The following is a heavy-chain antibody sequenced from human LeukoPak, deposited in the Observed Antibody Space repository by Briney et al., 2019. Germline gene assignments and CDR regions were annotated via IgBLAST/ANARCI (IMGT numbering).Heavy chain of an antibody. Sequence: ASVKVSCKASGYTFTRYYVNWVRQAPGQGLEWMGWINTNTGNPTYAQGFTGRFVFSLDTSVSTAYLQISSLKAEDTAVYYCARDQEFGNYYYYYYMDVWGKGTTVTVSS. CDR3: ARDQEFGNYYYYYYMDV. V-gene: IGHV7-4-1*02. CDR2: INTNTGNP. D-gene: IGHD3-16*01. J-gene: IGHJ6*03. CDR1: GYTFTRYY.